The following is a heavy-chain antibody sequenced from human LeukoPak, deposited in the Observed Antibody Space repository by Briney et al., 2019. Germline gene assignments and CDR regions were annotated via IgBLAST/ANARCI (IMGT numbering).Heavy chain of an antibody. J-gene: IGHJ4*02. D-gene: IGHD2-15*01. CDR2: ISDDGNN. CDR3: ARLDCVLEGCYNH. V-gene: IGHV4-59*08. Sequence: SETLSLACSVPGDCVTGSYCKSIRQPPAKGLEWIGYISDDGNNNYSPSLRSRLMMSVDTAKTDNSLILMSVTAADTAIYYCARLDCVLEGCYNHWGRGTLVTVAS. CDR1: GDCVTGSY.